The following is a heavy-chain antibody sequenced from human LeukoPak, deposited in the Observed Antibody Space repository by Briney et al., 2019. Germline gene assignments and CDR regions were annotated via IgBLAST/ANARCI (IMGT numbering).Heavy chain of an antibody. V-gene: IGHV3-48*01. Sequence: GGSLRLSCAASGLTFRTYSMNWVRQAPGKGLEWVSYISSGGSTIYYADSVKGRFTISRDNAKNSLYLQMNSLRAEDTAVYYCARGHTAVTRHFDFWGQGTLVTVSS. CDR2: ISSGGSTI. D-gene: IGHD4-17*01. CDR1: GLTFRTYS. CDR3: ARGHTAVTRHFDF. J-gene: IGHJ4*02.